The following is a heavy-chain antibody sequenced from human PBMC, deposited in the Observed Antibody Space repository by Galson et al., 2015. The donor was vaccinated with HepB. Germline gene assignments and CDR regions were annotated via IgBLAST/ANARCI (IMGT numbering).Heavy chain of an antibody. CDR3: VKHRYNWNDGGDWVDFDY. CDR2: ISSNGGST. Sequence: SLRLSCAASGFTFSSYAMHWVRQAPGKGLEYVSAISSNGGSTYYADSVKGRFTISRDNSKNTLYLQMSSLRAEDTAVYYCVKHRYNWNDGGDWVDFDYWGQGTLVTVSS. V-gene: IGHV3-64D*06. CDR1: GFTFSSYA. J-gene: IGHJ4*02. D-gene: IGHD1-1*01.